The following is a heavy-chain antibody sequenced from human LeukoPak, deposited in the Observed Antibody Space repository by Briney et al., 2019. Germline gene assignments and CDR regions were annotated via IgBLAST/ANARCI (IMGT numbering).Heavy chain of an antibody. CDR1: GVSITSSSYY. J-gene: IGHJ4*02. Sequence: SETLSLTCTVSGVSITSSSYYWGWIRQPPGKGPEWIGSIHYGADTYRNPSLKSRVTISMDTSKNHFSLSLSSVTAADTAVYYCARNDAKMVTVDYWGQGTLVTVSS. CDR3: ARNDAKMVTVDY. D-gene: IGHD2-21*02. V-gene: IGHV4-39*02. CDR2: IHYGADT.